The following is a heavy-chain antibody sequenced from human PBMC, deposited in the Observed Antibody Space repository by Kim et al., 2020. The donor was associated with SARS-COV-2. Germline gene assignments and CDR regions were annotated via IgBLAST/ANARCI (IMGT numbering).Heavy chain of an antibody. V-gene: IGHV3-30*18. D-gene: IGHD2-15*01. CDR3: AKDSARTGLLSSGGSCSDY. CDR1: GFTFSSYG. Sequence: GGSLRLSCAVSGFTFSSYGMHWVRQAPGKGLEWVAVISYDGSNKYYADSVKGRFTISRDNSKNTLYLQMNSLRAEDTAVYYCAKDSARTGLLSSGGSCSDYWGQGTLVTVSS. CDR2: ISYDGSNK. J-gene: IGHJ4*02.